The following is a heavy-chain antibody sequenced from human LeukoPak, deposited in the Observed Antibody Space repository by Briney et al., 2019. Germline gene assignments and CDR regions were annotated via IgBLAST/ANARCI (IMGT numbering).Heavy chain of an antibody. D-gene: IGHD1-26*01. V-gene: IGHV1-2*02. CDR3: ARGDSGSYYGHWFDP. CDR1: GYTFTSYD. J-gene: IGHJ5*02. CDR2: INPNSGGT. Sequence: ASVKVSCKASGYTFTSYDINWVRQATGQGLEWMGWINPNSGGTNYAQKFQGRVTMTRDTSISTAYMELSRLRSDDTAVYYCARGDSGSYYGHWFDPWGQGTLVTVSS.